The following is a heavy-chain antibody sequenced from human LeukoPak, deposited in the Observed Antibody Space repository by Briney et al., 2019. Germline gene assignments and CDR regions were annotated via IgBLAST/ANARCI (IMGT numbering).Heavy chain of an antibody. Sequence: GGSLRLSCAASGFIFSSYGMHWVRQAPGKGLEWVAVIWYNGGKKYYADSVKGRFTISRDSSKNTLYLQMNSLRAEDTAVYYCARDKFRFDNWGQGTLVTVSS. V-gene: IGHV3-33*01. CDR1: GFIFSSYG. D-gene: IGHD3-10*01. CDR3: ARDKFRFDN. CDR2: IWYNGGKK. J-gene: IGHJ4*02.